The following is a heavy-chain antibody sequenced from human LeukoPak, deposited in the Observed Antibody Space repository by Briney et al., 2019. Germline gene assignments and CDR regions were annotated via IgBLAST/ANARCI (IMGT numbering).Heavy chain of an antibody. J-gene: IGHJ6*04. CDR1: GYTFTSNY. CDR3: ARDRGMTTVTTTYYYGMDV. V-gene: IGHV1-46*01. CDR2: THPGGGTT. D-gene: IGHD4-17*01. Sequence: ASVKVSCKASGYTFTSNYIHWVRQAPGQGLEWMGITHPGGGTTIYTQRFQGRVTVTRDTSTSTVYMELSSLRSDDTAVYYCARDRGMTTVTTTYYYGMDVWGKGTTVTVSS.